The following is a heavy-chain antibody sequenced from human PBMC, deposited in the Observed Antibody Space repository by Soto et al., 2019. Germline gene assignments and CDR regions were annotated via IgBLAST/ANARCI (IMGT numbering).Heavy chain of an antibody. J-gene: IGHJ4*02. V-gene: IGHV3-72*01. D-gene: IGHD1-7*01. Sequence: EVQLVESGGGLVQPGGSLRLSCAGSGFTFSDYYIDWVRQAPGKGLEWVGRSRDKGNSYSTDYAASVKGRFTISRDASRNSLSLEMNSLKTEDTALYYCTRCVTGTTSSEYWGQGTLVTVSS. CDR2: SRDKGNSYST. CDR1: GFTFSDYY. CDR3: TRCVTGTTSSEY.